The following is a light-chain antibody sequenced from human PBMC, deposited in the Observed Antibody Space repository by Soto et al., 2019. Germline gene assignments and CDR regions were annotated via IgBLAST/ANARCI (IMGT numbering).Light chain of an antibody. CDR2: SVS. J-gene: IGKJ1*01. V-gene: IGKV3-20*01. CDR3: QDFDTPQWT. CDR1: QRASRQY. Sequence: VLTQSPDTLSLSPGDRATLSCRANQRASRQYLSWYQQRPGQPPRLLIYSVSMRANGIPDRFRGSGSGSEFTLTINRLEPEDFAVYYCQDFDTPQWTFGQGTKIE.